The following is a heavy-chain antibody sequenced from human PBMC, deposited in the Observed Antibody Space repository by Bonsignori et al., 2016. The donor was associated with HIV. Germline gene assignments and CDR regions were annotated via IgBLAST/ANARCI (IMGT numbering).Heavy chain of an antibody. D-gene: IGHD1-26*01. V-gene: IGHV3-9*01. Sequence: PGKGLEWVSGISWNSGSIAYADSVKGRFTISRDNAKNSLYLQMNSLRPEDTALYYCAKEGGSLRRRYYFDYWGQGTLVTVSS. CDR2: ISWNSGSI. CDR3: AKEGGSLRRRYYFDY. J-gene: IGHJ4*02.